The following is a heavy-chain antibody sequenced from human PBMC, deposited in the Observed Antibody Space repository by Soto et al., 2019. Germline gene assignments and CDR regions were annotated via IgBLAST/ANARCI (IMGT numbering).Heavy chain of an antibody. V-gene: IGHV3-30*18. CDR3: AKVRVYYYYGMDV. J-gene: IGHJ6*02. Sequence: GGSLRLSCAASGFTFSSYGMHWVRQAPGKGLEWVAVISYDGSNKYYADSVKGRFTISRDNSKNTLYLQMNSLRAEDTAVYYCAKVRVYYYYGMDVWGQGTTVTVSS. CDR1: GFTFSSYG. CDR2: ISYDGSNK. D-gene: IGHD2-21*01.